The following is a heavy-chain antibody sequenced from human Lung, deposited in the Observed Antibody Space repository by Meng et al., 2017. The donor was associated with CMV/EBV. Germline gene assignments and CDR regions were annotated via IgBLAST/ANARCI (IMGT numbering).Heavy chain of an antibody. D-gene: IGHD3-22*01. CDR1: GFTFSSYA. Sequence: GESXKISCAASGFTFSSYAMHWVRQAPGKGLEWVANIRFDGTNKYHADSVKGRFTISRDNSKNTLYLQMNSLRAEDTAVYYCAKRGDSSGTYAMDVWGEG. CDR2: IRFDGTNK. V-gene: IGHV3-30*02. CDR3: AKRGDSSGTYAMDV. J-gene: IGHJ6*02.